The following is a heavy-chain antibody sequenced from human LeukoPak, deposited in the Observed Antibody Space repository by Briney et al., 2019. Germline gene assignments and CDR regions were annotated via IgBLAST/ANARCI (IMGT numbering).Heavy chain of an antibody. Sequence: PGGSLRLSCAASGFTFSSYTMNWVRQRPGKGLEWVSNIGTSSTTIYYADSVKGRFTISRDNAKNSLYLQMNSLRADDTAVYHCARFAAGGSYYYYMDVWGKGTTVTVSS. CDR1: GFTFSSYT. CDR3: ARFAAGGSYYYYMDV. V-gene: IGHV3-48*01. CDR2: IGTSSTTI. D-gene: IGHD6-25*01. J-gene: IGHJ6*03.